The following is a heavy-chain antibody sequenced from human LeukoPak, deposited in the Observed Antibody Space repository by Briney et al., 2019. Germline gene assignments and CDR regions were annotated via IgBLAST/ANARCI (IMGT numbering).Heavy chain of an antibody. CDR3: ASQLNIIVVVITTDAFDI. CDR2: IYYSGST. J-gene: IGHJ3*02. CDR1: GLTLSSYW. Sequence: GSLRLSCAASGLTLSSYWMTWVRQAPGKGLEWIGSIYYSGSTYYNPSLRSRVTISVDTSKNQFSLNLSSVTAADTAVYYCASQLNIIVVVITTDAFDIWGQGTMVTVSS. D-gene: IGHD3-22*01. V-gene: IGHV4-39*07.